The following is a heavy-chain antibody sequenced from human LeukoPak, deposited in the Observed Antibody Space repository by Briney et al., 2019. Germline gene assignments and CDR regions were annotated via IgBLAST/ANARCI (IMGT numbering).Heavy chain of an antibody. J-gene: IGHJ4*02. CDR3: ARLGGYSGYVGLFDY. V-gene: IGHV4-39*01. CDR2: IYYSGST. D-gene: IGHD5-12*01. Sequence: SSETLSLTCTVSGGSISSSSYYWGWIRQPPGKGLEWIGSIYYSGSTYYNPSLKSRVTISVDTSKNQFSLKLSSVTAADTAVYYCARLGGYSGYVGLFDYWGQGTLVTVSS. CDR1: GGSISSSSYY.